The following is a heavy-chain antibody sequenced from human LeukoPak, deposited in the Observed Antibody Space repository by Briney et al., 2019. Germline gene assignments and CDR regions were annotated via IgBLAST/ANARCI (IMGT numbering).Heavy chain of an antibody. Sequence: PGGSLRPSCAASGFTFSNAWMSWVRQAPGKGLEWVGRIKSKTDGGTTDYAAPVKGRFTISRDDSKNTLYLQMNSLKTEDTAVYYCTTDLTVVAVASWGQGTLVTVSS. CDR3: TTDLTVVAVAS. J-gene: IGHJ5*02. CDR1: GFTFSNAW. D-gene: IGHD6-19*01. CDR2: IKSKTDGGTT. V-gene: IGHV3-15*01.